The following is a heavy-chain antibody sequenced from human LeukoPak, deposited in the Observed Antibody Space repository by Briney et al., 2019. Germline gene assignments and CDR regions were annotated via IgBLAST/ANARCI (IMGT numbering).Heavy chain of an antibody. CDR1: GGSISSYY. CDR2: IYYSGST. Sequence: SETLSLTCTVSGGSISSYYWSWIRQPPGKGLEWIGYIYYSGSTNYNPSLKSRVTISVDTSKNQFSLKLSSVTAADTAVYYCARGGQYSYGLQNAFDIWGQGTMVTVSS. V-gene: IGHV4-59*01. J-gene: IGHJ3*02. D-gene: IGHD5-18*01. CDR3: ARGGQYSYGLQNAFDI.